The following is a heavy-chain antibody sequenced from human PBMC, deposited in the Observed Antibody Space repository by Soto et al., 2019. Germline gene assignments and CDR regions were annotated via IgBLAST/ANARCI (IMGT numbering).Heavy chain of an antibody. D-gene: IGHD3-9*01. J-gene: IGHJ6*02. CDR1: GYTFTSYG. CDR3: ARDILTGYPPLFYYYGMDV. CDR2: ISAYNGNT. V-gene: IGHV1-18*01. Sequence: ASVKVSCKASGYTFTSYGISWVRQAPGQGLEWMGWISAYNGNTNYAQKLQGRVTITTDTSTSTAYMELRSLRSDDTAVYYCARDILTGYPPLFYYYGMDVWGQGTTVTVSS.